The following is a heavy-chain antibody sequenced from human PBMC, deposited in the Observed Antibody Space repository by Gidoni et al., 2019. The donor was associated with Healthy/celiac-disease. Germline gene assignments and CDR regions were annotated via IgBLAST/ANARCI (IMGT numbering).Heavy chain of an antibody. CDR2: ISSSSSYT. V-gene: IGHV3-11*06. J-gene: IGHJ3*02. CDR1: GFTFSDYY. Sequence: QVQLVESGGGLVKPGGSLRLSCAASGFTFSDYYMSWIRQAPGQGLEWVSYISSSSSYTNYADSVKGRFTISRDNAKNSLYLQMNSLRAEDTAVYYCAREVPSYGDYPPGDAFDIWGQGTMVTVSS. CDR3: AREVPSYGDYPPGDAFDI. D-gene: IGHD4-17*01.